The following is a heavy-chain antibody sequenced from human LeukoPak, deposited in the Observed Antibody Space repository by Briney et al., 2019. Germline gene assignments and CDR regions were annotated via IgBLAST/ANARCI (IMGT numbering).Heavy chain of an antibody. CDR1: GFTFSSYG. CDR3: ARDEIYYDILTGYRHFDY. D-gene: IGHD3-9*01. CDR2: IKQDGSEK. Sequence: PGGSLRLSCAASGFTFSSYGMHWVRQAPGKGLEWVANIKQDGSEKKYLDSVKGRFTISRDNAKNSMYLQMNSLRAEDTAVYYCARDEIYYDILTGYRHFDYWGQGTLVTVFS. V-gene: IGHV3-7*01. J-gene: IGHJ4*02.